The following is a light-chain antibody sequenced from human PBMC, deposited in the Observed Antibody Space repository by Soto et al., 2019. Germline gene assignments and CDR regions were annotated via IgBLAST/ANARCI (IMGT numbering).Light chain of an antibody. J-gene: IGKJ5*01. CDR2: GAS. Sequence: EIVMTQSPATLSVSPGERATLSCRASQSVSSNLAWYQQKPGQAPRLLVYGASTRATGIPARFCGSGSGTQFTLTISSLEPEDFAVYYCQQLTDWPPQWTFGQGTRLEI. CDR3: QQLTDWPPQWT. CDR1: QSVSSN. V-gene: IGKV3-15*01.